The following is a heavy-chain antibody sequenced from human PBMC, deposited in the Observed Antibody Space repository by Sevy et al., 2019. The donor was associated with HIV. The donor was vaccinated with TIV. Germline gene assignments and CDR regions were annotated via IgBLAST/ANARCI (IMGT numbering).Heavy chain of an antibody. CDR3: ARDATEYSSSSVWFDP. D-gene: IGHD6-6*01. CDR1: GFTVSSNY. CDR2: IYSGGST. J-gene: IGHJ5*02. Sequence: GGSLRLSCAASGFTVSSNYMSWVRQAPGKGLEWVSVIYSGGSTYYADSVKGRFTISRDNSKNTLYLQMNSLRAEDTAVYYCARDATEYSSSSVWFDPWGQGTLVTVSS. V-gene: IGHV3-53*01.